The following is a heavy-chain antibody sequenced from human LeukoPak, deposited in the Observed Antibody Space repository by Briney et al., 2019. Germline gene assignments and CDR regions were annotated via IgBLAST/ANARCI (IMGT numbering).Heavy chain of an antibody. CDR2: INHSGST. CDR1: GGSFSGYY. Sequence: SETLSLTCAVYGGSFSGYYWSWIRQPPGKGLEWIGEINHSGSTNYNPSLKSRVTISVDTSKNQFSLKLSSVTAADTAVYYCARRRGGYLLDPWGQGTLVTVSS. CDR3: ARRRGGYLLDP. J-gene: IGHJ5*02. D-gene: IGHD3-22*01. V-gene: IGHV4-34*01.